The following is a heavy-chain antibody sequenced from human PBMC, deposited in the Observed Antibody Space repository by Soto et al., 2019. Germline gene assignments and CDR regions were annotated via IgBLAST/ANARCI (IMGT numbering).Heavy chain of an antibody. CDR1: GGSISSGGYS. CDR3: ARDHCSGGSCYTPSGGSYYYYGMDV. D-gene: IGHD2-15*01. Sequence: SETLSLTCAVSGGSISSGGYSWSWIRQPPGKGLEWIGYIYHSGSTYYNPSLKSRVTISVDRSKNQFSLKLSSVTAADTAVYYCARDHCSGGSCYTPSGGSYYYYGMDVWGQGTTVTVSS. J-gene: IGHJ6*02. V-gene: IGHV4-30-2*01. CDR2: IYHSGST.